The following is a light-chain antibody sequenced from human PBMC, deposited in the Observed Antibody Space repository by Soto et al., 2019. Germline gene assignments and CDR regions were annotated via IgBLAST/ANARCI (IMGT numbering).Light chain of an antibody. CDR1: SSDVGGYNY. J-gene: IGLJ1*01. V-gene: IGLV2-14*03. Sequence: QSVLTQPASVSGSPGQSITISCTGTSSDVGGYNYVSWYQHHPGKAPILMIYDVSNRPSGVSNLFSGSKSGNTASLTISGLQPEDEADYYCSSYTTSNTRQIVFGTGTKVTVL. CDR2: DVS. CDR3: SSYTTSNTRQIV.